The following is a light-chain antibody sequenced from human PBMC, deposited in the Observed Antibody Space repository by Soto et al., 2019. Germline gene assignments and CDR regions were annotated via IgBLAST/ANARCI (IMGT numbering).Light chain of an antibody. Sequence: QLVLTQPPAASGTPGQRVTISCSGSSSNIGTNTVNWYQQLPGTAPKLLIYSNGLRPSGVPDRFSGSKSGTSASLAISGLQSEDEADYYCEAWDDSLYGAVFGGGTKLTVL. CDR2: SNG. CDR3: EAWDDSLYGAV. J-gene: IGLJ2*01. CDR1: SSNIGTNT. V-gene: IGLV1-44*01.